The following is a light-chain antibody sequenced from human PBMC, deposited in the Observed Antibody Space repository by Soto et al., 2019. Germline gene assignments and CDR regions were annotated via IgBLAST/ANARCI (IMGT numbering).Light chain of an antibody. CDR1: LSVSSN. J-gene: IGKJ5*01. V-gene: IGKV3-15*01. CDR3: QQYNNWLPIT. CDR2: GAS. Sequence: EIVRTQSPATLSLSPGERATLSCRASLSVSSNLAWYQPKPGQAPRLLIYGASTRATGIPARFSGSGSGTEFTLTISSLQSEDFAVYYCQQYNNWLPITFGQGTRLAIK.